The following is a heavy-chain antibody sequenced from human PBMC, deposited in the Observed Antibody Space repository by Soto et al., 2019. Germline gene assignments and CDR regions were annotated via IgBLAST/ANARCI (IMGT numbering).Heavy chain of an antibody. CDR2: IYSGGST. V-gene: IGHV3-66*01. D-gene: IGHD4-4*01. Sequence: EVQLVESGGGLVQPGGCLRLSCAASGFTVSSNYMSWVRQAPGKGLEWVSVIYSGGSTYYADSVKGRFTISRDNSKNTLYLQMNSLRAEDTAVYYCARVPATTEDYYYYYMDVWGKGTTVTVSS. CDR3: ARVPATTEDYYYYYMDV. J-gene: IGHJ6*03. CDR1: GFTVSSNY.